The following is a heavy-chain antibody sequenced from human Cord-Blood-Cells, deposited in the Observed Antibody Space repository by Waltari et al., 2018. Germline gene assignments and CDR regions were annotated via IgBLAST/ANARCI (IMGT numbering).Heavy chain of an antibody. CDR2: INPNSGGT. CDR1: GYTFTGYY. Sequence: QVQLVQSGAEVKKPGASVKVSCKASGYTFTGYYMHWVRQAPGQGLEWMGWINPNSGGTNYAQKCQGWVTMTRDTSISTAYMELSRLRSDDTAVYYCARVGFSGYDAFDIWGQGTMVTVSS. CDR3: ARVGFSGYDAFDI. J-gene: IGHJ3*02. D-gene: IGHD5-12*01. V-gene: IGHV1-2*04.